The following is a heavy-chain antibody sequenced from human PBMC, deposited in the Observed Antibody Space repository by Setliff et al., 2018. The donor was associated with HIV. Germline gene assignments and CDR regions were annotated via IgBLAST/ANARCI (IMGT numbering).Heavy chain of an antibody. Sequence: SVKVSCKASEGTFSSYAVSWVRQAPGQGLEWMGGIIPMFEIANYAQRFQGRVTITAEESTSIVYLEMSSLRSEDTAVYFCARDSRRGYNYDFFDTWGQGTLVTVSS. CDR1: EGTFSSYA. CDR2: IIPMFEIA. CDR3: ARDSRRGYNYDFFDT. J-gene: IGHJ4*02. V-gene: IGHV1-69*13. D-gene: IGHD5-18*01.